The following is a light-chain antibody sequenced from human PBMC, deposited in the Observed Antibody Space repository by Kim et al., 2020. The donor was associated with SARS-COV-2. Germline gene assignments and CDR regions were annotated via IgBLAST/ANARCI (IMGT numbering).Light chain of an antibody. V-gene: IGKV3-20*01. CDR1: QSVSSNY. Sequence: SPGDRATLSGRASQSVSSNYLAWYQQKPGQAPRLLIYGASSRATGIPDRFSGSGSGTDFTLTITRLEPEDFAVYYCQQYSSSPATFGQGTKVDIK. CDR2: GAS. J-gene: IGKJ1*01. CDR3: QQYSSSPAT.